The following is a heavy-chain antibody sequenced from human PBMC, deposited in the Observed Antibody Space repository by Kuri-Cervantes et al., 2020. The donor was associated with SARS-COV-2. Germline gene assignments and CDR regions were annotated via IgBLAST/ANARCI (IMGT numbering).Heavy chain of an antibody. Sequence: NVSCKGSGYSFTSYWIGWVRQMPGKGLAWVGDIYPVDSDTRYSPSFQGQVTISANKSLSTAYLQWGSLKASDTAMHYRARHSSGCYGIDYWGQGTLVTVSS. CDR3: ARHSSGCYGIDY. CDR1: GYSFTSYW. J-gene: IGHJ4*02. CDR2: IYPVDSDT. D-gene: IGHD6-19*01. V-gene: IGHV5-51*01.